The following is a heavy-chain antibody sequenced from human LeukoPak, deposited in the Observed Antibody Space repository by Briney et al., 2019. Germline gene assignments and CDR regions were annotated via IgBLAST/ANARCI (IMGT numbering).Heavy chain of an antibody. D-gene: IGHD4-17*01. V-gene: IGHV3-30*02. Sequence: GGSLRLSCAASGFTFSSYGMHWVRQAPGKGLEWVAFIRYDGSNKYYADSVKGRFTISRDNSKNTLYLQMNSLRAEDTAVYYCARVLTVTTYYYYYYMDVWGKGTTVTVSS. CDR2: IRYDGSNK. CDR1: GFTFSSYG. CDR3: ARVLTVTTYYYYYYMDV. J-gene: IGHJ6*03.